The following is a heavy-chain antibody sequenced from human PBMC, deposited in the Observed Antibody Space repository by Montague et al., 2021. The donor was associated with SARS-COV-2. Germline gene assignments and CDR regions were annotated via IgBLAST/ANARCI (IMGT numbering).Heavy chain of an antibody. CDR1: GFSLSTSGMR. Sequence: PALVKPTQTLTLXCTFSGFSLSTSGMRASWIRQPPGKALEWLARIDWGXDKFYSTSLKTRLTISKDTSKNQVVLTMTNMDPVDTATYYCARSYYDILTAYYTPFDYWGQGTLVTVSS. CDR3: ARSYYDILTAYYTPFDY. CDR2: IDWGXDK. V-gene: IGHV2-70*04. D-gene: IGHD3-9*01. J-gene: IGHJ4*02.